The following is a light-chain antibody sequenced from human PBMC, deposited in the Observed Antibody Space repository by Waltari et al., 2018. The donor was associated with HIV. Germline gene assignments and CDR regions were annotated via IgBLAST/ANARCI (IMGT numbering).Light chain of an antibody. Sequence: EIVLTQSPGTLSLSPGERASLSCRASRSVISYIAWYQQKPGQAPRLLIYGASSRAAGVPDRFSGSASGADFTLTISRLEAEDSAVYFCQQYGTSPPWYTFGQGTKLQIK. CDR1: RSVISY. J-gene: IGKJ2*01. V-gene: IGKV3-20*01. CDR3: QQYGTSPPWYT. CDR2: GAS.